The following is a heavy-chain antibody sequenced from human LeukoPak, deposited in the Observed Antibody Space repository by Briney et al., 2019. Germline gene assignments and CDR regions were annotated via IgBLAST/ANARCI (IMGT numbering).Heavy chain of an antibody. CDR2: ISCSGRGVNN. J-gene: IGHJ4*02. CDR3: ARAGSIRFDF. Sequence: GGSLRLSCAASGFTFSSYAMSWIRQPPGKGLEWVSGISCSGRGVNNYSVNSVKGRFTISRDNSKNTLYVQMNSLRAEDTAVYYCARAGSIRFDFWGQGTLVTVSS. CDR1: GFTFSSYA. D-gene: IGHD1-26*01. V-gene: IGHV3-23*01.